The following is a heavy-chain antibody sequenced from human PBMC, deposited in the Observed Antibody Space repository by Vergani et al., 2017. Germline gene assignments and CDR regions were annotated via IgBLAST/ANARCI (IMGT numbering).Heavy chain of an antibody. CDR2: ISSSGSTI. Sequence: VQLVESGGGLVQPGGSLTLSCAASGFTFSDYYMSWIRQAPGKGLEWVSYISSSGSTIYYADSVKGRFTISRDNAKNSLYLQMNSLRAEDTAVYYCASSTSSSSWHYYFDDWGQGTLVTVSS. V-gene: IGHV3-11*04. D-gene: IGHD6-13*01. CDR3: ASSTSSSSWHYYFDD. CDR1: GFTFSDYY. J-gene: IGHJ4*02.